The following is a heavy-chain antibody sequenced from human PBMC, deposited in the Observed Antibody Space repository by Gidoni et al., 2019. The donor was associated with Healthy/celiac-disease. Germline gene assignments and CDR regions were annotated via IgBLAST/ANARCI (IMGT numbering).Heavy chain of an antibody. CDR1: GFPSDDYA. V-gene: IGHV3-9*02. J-gene: IGHJ3*02. D-gene: IGHD3-22*01. Sequence: EVQLVESGGGLVQPGRSLRLSCAASGFPSDDYAMQWVRQAPGKGLEGVSGISWNSGSIGYADSVKGRFTISRDNAKNSLYLQMNSLRAEDTALYYCAKDIGYDSSGYPTSAFDIWGQGTMVTVSS. CDR2: ISWNSGSI. CDR3: AKDIGYDSSGYPTSAFDI.